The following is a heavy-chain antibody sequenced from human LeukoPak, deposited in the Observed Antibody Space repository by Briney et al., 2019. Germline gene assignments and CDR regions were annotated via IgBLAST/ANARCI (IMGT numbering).Heavy chain of an antibody. CDR3: AKDLQDLHAFDI. CDR1: GFTFSSYG. V-gene: IGHV3-30*02. Sequence: PGGSLRLSCAASGFTFSSYGMHWVRQVPGKGLEWVAFIRYDGSNKYYADSVKGRFTISRDNSKNTLYLQMNSLRAEDTAVYYCAKDLQDLHAFDIWGQGTMVTVSS. J-gene: IGHJ3*02. CDR2: IRYDGSNK.